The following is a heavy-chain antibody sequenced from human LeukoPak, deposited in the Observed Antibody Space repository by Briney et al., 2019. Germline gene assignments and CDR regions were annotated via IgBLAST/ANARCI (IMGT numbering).Heavy chain of an antibody. V-gene: IGHV3-23*01. Sequence: GGSLRLSCAASGFTFSDYYMSWIRQAPGKGLEWVSSVTGSGGSPKYADSVKARFTVSRDNSKNTLYLQMTNLRVEDTATYFCAKGLRYSNKWYSWFDPWGQGTPVTVSS. CDR1: GFTFSDYY. J-gene: IGHJ5*02. CDR2: VTGSGGSP. CDR3: AKGLRYSNKWYSWFDP. D-gene: IGHD5-12*01.